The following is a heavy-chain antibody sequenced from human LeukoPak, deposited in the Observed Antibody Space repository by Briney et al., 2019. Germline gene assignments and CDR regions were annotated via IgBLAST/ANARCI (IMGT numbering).Heavy chain of an antibody. V-gene: IGHV1-69*13. Sequence: ASVKVSCKASGGTFSGYAISWVRQAPGQGLEWMGGIIPIFGTANYAQKFQGRVTITADESTSTAYMELSSLRSEDTAVYYCASFRGVGYYYMDVWGKGTAVTISS. CDR2: IIPIFGTA. CDR3: ASFRGVGYYYMDV. D-gene: IGHD3-10*01. J-gene: IGHJ6*03. CDR1: GGTFSGYA.